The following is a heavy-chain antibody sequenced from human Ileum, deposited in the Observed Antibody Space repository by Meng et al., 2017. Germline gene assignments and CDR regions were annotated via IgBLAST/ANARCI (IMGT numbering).Heavy chain of an antibody. CDR1: GGSISSSFY. V-gene: IGHV4-4*02. D-gene: IGHD2-15*01. J-gene: IGHJ4*02. CDR3: VRHGGKYFDS. Sequence: VQLQEPGPGLVGPSGTLSLTCTGSGGSISSSFYWSWVRQSPGKGLEWIGQIYLAGSPNYNPSLESRVTISVDKSKNQFSLRLTSVTAADTAIFYCVRHGGKYFDSWGQGTLVTVSS. CDR2: IYLAGSP.